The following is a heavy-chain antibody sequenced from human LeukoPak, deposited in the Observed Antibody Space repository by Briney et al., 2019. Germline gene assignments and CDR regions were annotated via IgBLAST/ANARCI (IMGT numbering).Heavy chain of an antibody. CDR2: INPNSGGT. J-gene: IGHJ5*02. D-gene: IGHD5-18*01. Sequence: GASVKVSCKTSGYTFTGYYIHWVRQAPGQGLAWMGLINPNSGGTNYAQNFQGRVTMTRDTSINTAYMELGRLRSDDTAVYYCARSPGLDTAVVNRPWGQGTLITVSS. V-gene: IGHV1-2*02. CDR3: ARSPGLDTAVVNRP. CDR1: GYTFTGYY.